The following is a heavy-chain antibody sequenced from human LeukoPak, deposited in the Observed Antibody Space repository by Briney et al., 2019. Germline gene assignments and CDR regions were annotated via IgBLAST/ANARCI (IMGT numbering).Heavy chain of an antibody. D-gene: IGHD3-10*01. Sequence: GGSLRLSCAASGFTFNTYWMSWVRQAPGKGLEWVANIKEDGSEKYYVDSLKGRITISRDNAKNSLFLQMNSLRAEDTAVYYCARGPLLWFGELDYWGQGTLVTVSS. CDR1: GFTFNTYW. J-gene: IGHJ4*02. V-gene: IGHV3-7*01. CDR3: ARGPLLWFGELDY. CDR2: IKEDGSEK.